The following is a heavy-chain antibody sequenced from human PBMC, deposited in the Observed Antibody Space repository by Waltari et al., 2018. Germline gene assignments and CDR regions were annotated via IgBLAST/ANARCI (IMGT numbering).Heavy chain of an antibody. J-gene: IGHJ6*02. V-gene: IGHV1-8*03. CDR1: GYTFTSYD. D-gene: IGHD2-15*01. CDR3: AREGHCSGGSCPPDV. Sequence: QVQLVQSGAEVKKPGASVKVSCKASGYTFTSYDINWVRQATGQGLEWMGWRNPNSGNTGYAQKFQGRVTITRNTSISTAYMELSSLRSEDTAVYYCAREGHCSGGSCPPDVWGQGTTVTVSS. CDR2: RNPNSGNT.